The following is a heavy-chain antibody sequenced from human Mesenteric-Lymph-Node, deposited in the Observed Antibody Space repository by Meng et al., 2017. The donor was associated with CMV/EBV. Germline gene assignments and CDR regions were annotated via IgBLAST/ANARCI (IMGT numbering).Heavy chain of an antibody. Sequence: GESLKISCAASGFTFSSYAMTWVRQAPGKGLEWVSVIFTGGITAYYADPVKGRFTISRDDSQNTVYLEMNSLRVEDTAVYYCAKDLSVRGVYYFYGMDVWGQGTTVTVSS. D-gene: IGHD3-10*01. CDR3: AKDLSVRGVYYFYGMDV. J-gene: IGHJ6*02. V-gene: IGHV3-23*03. CDR1: GFTFSSYA. CDR2: IFTGGITA.